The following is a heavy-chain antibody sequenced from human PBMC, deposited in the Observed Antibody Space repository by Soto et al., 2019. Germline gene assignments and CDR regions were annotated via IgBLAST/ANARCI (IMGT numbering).Heavy chain of an antibody. J-gene: IGHJ4*02. D-gene: IGHD2-8*02. Sequence: PSETLSLTCTVSGGSISSYYWSWIRQTPEKGLEWIGYIYYSGSTNYNPSLKSRVTISVDTSKNQFSLKLTSVTAADTAVYYCARDKITGLFDYWGQGTLVTVSS. CDR2: IYYSGST. V-gene: IGHV4-59*12. CDR3: ARDKITGLFDY. CDR1: GGSISSYY.